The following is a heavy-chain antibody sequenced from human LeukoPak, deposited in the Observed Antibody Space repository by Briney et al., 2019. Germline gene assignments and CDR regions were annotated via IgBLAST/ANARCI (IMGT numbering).Heavy chain of an antibody. V-gene: IGHV3-23*01. CDR1: GFTFRNYA. Sequence: GGSPSLSCAASGFTFRNYAMSWVRQAPGKGLEWVSAIDSGGGTYYANSVKGRFTISRDNSKNTLYLQLSSLRVEDTAVYYCAKGPQGDWGQGALVTVSS. CDR3: AKGPQGD. D-gene: IGHD3-16*01. CDR2: IDSGGGT. J-gene: IGHJ4*02.